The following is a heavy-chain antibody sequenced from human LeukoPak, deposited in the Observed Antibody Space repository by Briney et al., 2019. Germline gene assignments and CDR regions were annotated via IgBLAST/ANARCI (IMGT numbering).Heavy chain of an antibody. CDR2: IKQDGSEK. Sequence: GGSRRLSCAASGFTFSSYWMSWVRQGPGKGLEWVANIKQDGSEKYYVDSVKGRFTISRDNAKNSLYLQMNSLRAEDTAVYYCAREGEGYCSSTSCPGGMDVWGKGTTVTVSS. CDR1: GFTFSSYW. V-gene: IGHV3-7*03. CDR3: AREGEGYCSSTSCPGGMDV. D-gene: IGHD2-2*01. J-gene: IGHJ6*04.